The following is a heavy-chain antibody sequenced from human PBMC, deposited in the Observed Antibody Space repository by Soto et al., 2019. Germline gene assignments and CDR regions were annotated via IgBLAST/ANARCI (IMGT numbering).Heavy chain of an antibody. CDR2: IYYSGST. CDR1: GGSISSGDYY. Sequence: SETLSLTCTVSGGSISSGDYYWIWIRQPPGEGLEWIGYIYYSGSTYYNPSLKSRVTISVDTSKNQFSLKLSSVTAADTAVYYCARDSRIGGYGMDVWGQGTTVTVSS. J-gene: IGHJ6*02. D-gene: IGHD3-10*01. CDR3: ARDSRIGGYGMDV. V-gene: IGHV4-30-4*01.